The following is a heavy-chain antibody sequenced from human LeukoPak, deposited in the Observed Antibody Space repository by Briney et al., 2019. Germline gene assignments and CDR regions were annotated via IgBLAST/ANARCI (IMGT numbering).Heavy chain of an antibody. CDR2: IYYSGRT. D-gene: IGHD6-13*01. CDR3: ARRGAGRSWYRTPPKNYYYSGMDV. V-gene: IGHV4-39*01. CDR1: GVSISSSSYY. Sequence: SETLSLTCTVSGVSISSSSYYWGWIRQPPGKGLEWIGSIYYSGRTYYNPSRKSRVTISVHTSKNQFSLKLSSVTAADTAVYYCARRGAGRSWYRTPPKNYYYSGMDVWGQGTTVTVSS. J-gene: IGHJ6*02.